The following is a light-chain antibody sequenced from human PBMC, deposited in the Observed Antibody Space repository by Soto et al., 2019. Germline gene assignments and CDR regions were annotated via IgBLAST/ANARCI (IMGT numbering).Light chain of an antibody. J-gene: IGLJ2*01. V-gene: IGLV1-40*01. CDR1: SSNIGAGYD. CDR2: GNS. Sequence: QSVLTQPPSVSGAPGQSFTISCTGSSSNIGAGYDVHWYQQLPGTAPKLLIYGNSNRPSGVPDRFSGSKSGTSASLAITGLQAEDEADYYCQSYDSSLSGSRVFGGGTKLTV. CDR3: QSYDSSLSGSRV.